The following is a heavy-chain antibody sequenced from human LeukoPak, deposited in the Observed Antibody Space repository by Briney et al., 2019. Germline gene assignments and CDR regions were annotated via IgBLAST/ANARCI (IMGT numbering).Heavy chain of an antibody. CDR1: GGSFSGYY. Sequence: SETLSLTCAVYGGSFSGYYWSWIRQPPGKGLEWIGEINHRGSTNYNPSLKSRVTISVDTSKNQFSLKLSSVTAADTAVYYCARDQPSYYDFWSGYFRPASEYNWFDPWGQGTLVTVSS. CDR2: INHRGST. CDR3: ARDQPSYYDFWSGYFRPASEYNWFDP. V-gene: IGHV4-34*01. D-gene: IGHD3-3*01. J-gene: IGHJ5*02.